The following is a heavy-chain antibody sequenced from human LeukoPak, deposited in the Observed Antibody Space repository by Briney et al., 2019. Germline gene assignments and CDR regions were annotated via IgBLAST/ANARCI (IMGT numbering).Heavy chain of an antibody. CDR1: GFTFSSYA. V-gene: IGHV3-48*01. CDR2: IRDSGTTI. D-gene: IGHD3-22*01. J-gene: IGHJ3*02. Sequence: PGGSLRLSCAASGFTFSSYAMHWVRQAPGKGLEWISYIRDSGTTIYYADSVKGRFTISRDNSKNTLYLQMNSLRAEDTAVYYCAKVDREFYDSSGYSLGSAFDIWGQGTMVTVSS. CDR3: AKVDREFYDSSGYSLGSAFDI.